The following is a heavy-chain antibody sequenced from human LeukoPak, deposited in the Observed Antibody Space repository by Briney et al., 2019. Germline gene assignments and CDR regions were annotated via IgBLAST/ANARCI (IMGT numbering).Heavy chain of an antibody. Sequence: GGSLRLSCAASGFTFNEYAMHWVRQTPGRGLEWVALRGRFTISRDNSKNTLYLQMNSLRAEDTAVYYCAKGGQQLVLRNWFDPWGQGTLVTVSS. CDR2: R. CDR1: GFTFNEYA. D-gene: IGHD6-13*01. J-gene: IGHJ5*02. CDR3: AKGGQQLVLRNWFDP. V-gene: IGHV3-30*04.